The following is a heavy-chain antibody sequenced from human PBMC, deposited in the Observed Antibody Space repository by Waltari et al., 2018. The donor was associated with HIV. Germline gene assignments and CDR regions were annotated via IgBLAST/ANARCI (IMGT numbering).Heavy chain of an antibody. D-gene: IGHD2-2*01. J-gene: IGHJ4*02. CDR2: IWNDANNQ. CDR1: GFTFSSYA. CDR3: ARDSPAFSRGTEELDY. V-gene: IGHV3-33*01. Sequence: QVQLVESGGGVVQPGKSLRLSCAASGFTFSSYAMHWVRQAPGKGLGWVEVIWNDANNQYDADSGQGRFTISRDNSKNTFYLQMNSLRAEDTALYYCARDSPAFSRGTEELDYWGQGTLVTVSS.